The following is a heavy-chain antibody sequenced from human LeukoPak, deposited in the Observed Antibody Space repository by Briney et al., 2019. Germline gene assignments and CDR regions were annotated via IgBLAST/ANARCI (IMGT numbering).Heavy chain of an antibody. V-gene: IGHV3-30-3*02. CDR2: ISYHGTSK. CDR3: AKPLWAGDYQTIDY. CDR1: EFMLTNYA. Sequence: TGGSLRLSCAASEFMLTNYAMHWVRQAPGKGLEWVAVISYHGTSKYYADSVKGRFTISRDNSKNTLYLQMNSLRAEDTGVYYCAKPLWAGDYQTIDYWGQGTLVTVSS. J-gene: IGHJ4*02. D-gene: IGHD7-27*01.